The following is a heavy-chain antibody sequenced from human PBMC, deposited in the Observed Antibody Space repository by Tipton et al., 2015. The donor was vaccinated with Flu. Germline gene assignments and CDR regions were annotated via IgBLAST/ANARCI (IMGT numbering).Heavy chain of an antibody. CDR2: TYYSGST. V-gene: IGHV4-31*03. CDR1: GGSISSGGYY. J-gene: IGHJ4*02. CDR3: AREYQLGMEGYYFDY. D-gene: IGHD7-27*01. Sequence: TLSLTCTVSGGSISSGGYYWSWTRQHPAKGLEWIGYTYYSGSTYYNPSLKSRVTISVDTSKNQFSLKLSSVTAADTAVYYCAREYQLGMEGYYFDYWGQGTLVTVSS.